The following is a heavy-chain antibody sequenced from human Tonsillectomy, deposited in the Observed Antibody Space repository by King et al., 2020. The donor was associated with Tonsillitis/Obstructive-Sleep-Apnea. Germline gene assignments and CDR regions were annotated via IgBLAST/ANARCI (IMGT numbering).Heavy chain of an antibody. CDR2: IRSKDYGGTA. CDR3: TIVGTSGSYSFDF. D-gene: IGHD1-26*01. J-gene: IGHJ3*01. V-gene: IGHV3-49*04. Sequence: QLVQSGGGLVQPGRSLRLSCTASGFTFGDYGMSWVRQAPGKGLEWVAFIRSKDYGGTAEYAASVKGRFTISKDDSKSIAYLQMNSLKTEDTALYYCTIVGTSGSYSFDFWGPGTMVTVSS. CDR1: GFTFGDYG.